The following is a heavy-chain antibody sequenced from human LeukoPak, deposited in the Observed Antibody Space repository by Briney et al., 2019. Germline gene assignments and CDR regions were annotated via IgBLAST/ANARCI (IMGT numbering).Heavy chain of an antibody. Sequence: SETLSLTCTVSGGSISSYYWSWIRQPPGKGLEWIGYIYYSGSTNYNPSLKSRVTISVDTSKNQFSLKLSSVTAADTAVYYCARTLRYYYGSGSYDKGWLDPWGQGTLVTVSS. CDR3: ARTLRYYYGSGSYDKGWLDP. V-gene: IGHV4-59*08. CDR2: IYYSGST. J-gene: IGHJ5*02. CDR1: GGSISSYY. D-gene: IGHD3-10*01.